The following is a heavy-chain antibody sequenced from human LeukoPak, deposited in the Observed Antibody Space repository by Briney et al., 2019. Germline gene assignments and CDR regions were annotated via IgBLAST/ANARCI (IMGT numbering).Heavy chain of an antibody. V-gene: IGHV3-11*06. CDR2: ISSSSSYT. Sequence: GGSLRLSCAASGFTFSDYYMSWIRQAPGKGLEWVSYISSSSSYTNYADSVKGRFTISRDNAKNSLYLQMNSLRAEDTAVYYCARELSGWYYFDYWGQGPLVTVSS. D-gene: IGHD6-19*01. J-gene: IGHJ4*02. CDR1: GFTFSDYY. CDR3: ARELSGWYYFDY.